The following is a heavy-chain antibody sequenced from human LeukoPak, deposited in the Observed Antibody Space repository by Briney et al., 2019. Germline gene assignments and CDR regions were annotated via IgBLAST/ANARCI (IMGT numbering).Heavy chain of an antibody. CDR2: ISGDGRST. V-gene: IGHV3-23*01. CDR3: ASHRRRIAVAGSDY. CDR1: GFTFSSYA. Sequence: GGSLRLSCAASGFTFSSYAMTWVRQAPGKGLEWVSSISGDGRSTFYADSVKGRFTISRDNSKNTLYLQMNSLRAEDTAVYYCASHRRRIAVAGSDYWGQGTLVTVSS. J-gene: IGHJ4*02. D-gene: IGHD6-19*01.